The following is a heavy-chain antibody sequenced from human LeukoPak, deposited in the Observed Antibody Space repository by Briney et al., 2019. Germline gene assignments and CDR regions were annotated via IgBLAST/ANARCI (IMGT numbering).Heavy chain of an antibody. Sequence: KPSETLSLTCAVYGGSFSGYYWSWIRQPPGKGLEWIGEINHSGSTHYNPSLKSRVTISVDTSKNQFSLKLSSVTAADTAVYYCARGRIGGYYYYYGMDVWGQGTTVTVSS. J-gene: IGHJ6*02. CDR3: ARGRIGGYYYYYGMDV. CDR1: GGSFSGYY. V-gene: IGHV4-34*01. CDR2: INHSGST.